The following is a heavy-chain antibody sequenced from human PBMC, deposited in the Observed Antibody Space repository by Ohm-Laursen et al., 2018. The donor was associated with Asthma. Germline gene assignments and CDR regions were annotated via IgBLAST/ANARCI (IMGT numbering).Heavy chain of an antibody. V-gene: IGHV3-30*03. CDR2: ISHDGSTQ. CDR1: GFIFSSYG. Sequence: SLRLSCAASGFIFSSYGMHWVRQAPGKGLEWVALISHDGSTQYHADSVKGRFTVSRDNSKNTLCLQMTSLTTNDTAVYYCARPRSYFQYHGMDVWGQGTTVTVSS. J-gene: IGHJ6*02. CDR3: ARPRSYFQYHGMDV. D-gene: IGHD3-10*01.